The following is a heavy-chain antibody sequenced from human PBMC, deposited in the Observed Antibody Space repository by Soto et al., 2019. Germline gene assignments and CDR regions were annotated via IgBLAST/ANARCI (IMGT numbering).Heavy chain of an antibody. CDR3: ARGGRDGYNFDY. CDR1: GGSISSSSYY. D-gene: IGHD5-12*01. CDR2: IYYSGST. Sequence: QLQLQESGPGLVKPSETLSLTCTVSGGSISSSSYYWGWIRQPPGKGLEWIGSIYYSGSTYYNPSLKSRVTISVDTSKNQFSLKLISVTAADTAVYSCARGGRDGYNFDYWGQGTLVTVSS. J-gene: IGHJ4*02. V-gene: IGHV4-39*01.